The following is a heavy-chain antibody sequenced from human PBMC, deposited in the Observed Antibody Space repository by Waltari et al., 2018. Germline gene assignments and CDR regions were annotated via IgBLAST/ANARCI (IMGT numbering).Heavy chain of an antibody. Sequence: EVQLVESGGGLVKPGGSLRLSCAASGFNFRTYTMNWVRQAPGKRPEWVSSISSSSRFIYYADSMKGRFTISRDNAKNSLYLQMDSLRVEDTATYYCAREGSSWTPFDCWGQGTQVTVSS. J-gene: IGHJ4*02. D-gene: IGHD6-13*01. CDR1: GFNFRTYT. CDR2: ISSSSRFI. CDR3: AREGSSWTPFDC. V-gene: IGHV3-21*01.